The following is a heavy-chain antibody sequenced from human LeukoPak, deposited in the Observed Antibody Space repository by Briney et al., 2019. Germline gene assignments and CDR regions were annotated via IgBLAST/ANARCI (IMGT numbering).Heavy chain of an antibody. D-gene: IGHD3-22*01. CDR2: IYYSGST. V-gene: IGHV4-31*03. CDR1: GGSISSGGYY. Sequence: TLSLTCTVSGGSISSGGYYWSWIRQHPGTGLEWIGYIYYSGSTYYNPSLKSRVTISVDTSKNQFSLKLSSVTAADTAVYYCARGLGDSSGYYYRPFDYWGQGTLVTVSS. J-gene: IGHJ4*02. CDR3: ARGLGDSSGYYYRPFDY.